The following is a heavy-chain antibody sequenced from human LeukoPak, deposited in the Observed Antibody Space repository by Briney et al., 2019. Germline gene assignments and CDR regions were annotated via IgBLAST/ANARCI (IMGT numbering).Heavy chain of an antibody. V-gene: IGHV4-38-2*02. CDR2: IYQSGRT. D-gene: IGHD3-10*01. J-gene: IGHJ4*02. CDR3: AREGPMFDSGSYSKSLGY. CDR1: GFTFSSYS. Sequence: GALRLSCAASGFTFSSYSMNWVRQAPGKGREGIASIYQSGRTYDNPALKSRGTISVDTSKNQFSLKVTSVTAADTAVYYCAREGPMFDSGSYSKSLGYWGQGFLVTVSS.